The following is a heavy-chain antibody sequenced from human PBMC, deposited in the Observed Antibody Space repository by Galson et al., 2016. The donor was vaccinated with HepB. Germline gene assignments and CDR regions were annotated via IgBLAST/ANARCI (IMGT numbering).Heavy chain of an antibody. V-gene: IGHV1-46*03. CDR1: GYTFISYY. CDR2: INPGGGST. D-gene: IGHD3-9*01. Sequence: SVKVSCKASGYTFISYYMHWVRQAPGQGLEWMGVINPGGGSTSYAWKFQGRVTMTRDTSTSTVYMELSSLRSEDTAVYYCARGGATYYDILTGFLNFFDYWGQGTLVTVSS. CDR3: ARGGATYYDILTGFLNFFDY. J-gene: IGHJ4*02.